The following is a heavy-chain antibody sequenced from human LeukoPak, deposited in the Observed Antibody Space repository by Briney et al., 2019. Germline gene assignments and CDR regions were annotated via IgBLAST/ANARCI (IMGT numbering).Heavy chain of an antibody. Sequence: GGSLRLSCAASGFTFSSYAMSWVRQAPGKGLEWVSAISGSGGSTYYADSVKGRFTISRDNSKNTLYLQMNSLRAEDTAVYYCAKDSLDSSSKIWFDPWGQGTLVTVSS. V-gene: IGHV3-23*01. CDR1: GFTFSSYA. CDR2: ISGSGGST. J-gene: IGHJ5*02. D-gene: IGHD6-13*01. CDR3: AKDSLDSSSKIWFDP.